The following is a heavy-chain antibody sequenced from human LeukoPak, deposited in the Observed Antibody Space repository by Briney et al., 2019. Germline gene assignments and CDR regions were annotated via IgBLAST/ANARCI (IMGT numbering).Heavy chain of an antibody. Sequence: GGSLRLSCAASGFTFSSYEMNWVRQAPGKGLEWVSYISSSGSTIYYADSVKGRFTISRDNAKNSLYLQMNSLRAEDTAVYYCAKDRTQQPYGIFDYWGQGTLVTVSS. D-gene: IGHD6-13*01. J-gene: IGHJ4*02. CDR2: ISSSGSTI. CDR3: AKDRTQQPYGIFDY. CDR1: GFTFSSYE. V-gene: IGHV3-48*03.